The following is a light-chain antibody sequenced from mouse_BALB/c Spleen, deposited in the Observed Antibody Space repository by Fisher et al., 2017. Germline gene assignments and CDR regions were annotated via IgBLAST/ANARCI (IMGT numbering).Light chain of an antibody. CDR3: QQWSSNPFT. J-gene: IGKJ4*01. V-gene: IGKV4-72*01. Sequence: IVITQTPAILSASPGEKVTMTCRASSSVSYMHWYQQKPGSSPRLLIYDTSKLASGVPGRFSGSGSGNSYSLTISSVEAEDAATYYCQQWSSNPFTFGSGTKLEIK. CDR1: SSVSY. CDR2: DTS.